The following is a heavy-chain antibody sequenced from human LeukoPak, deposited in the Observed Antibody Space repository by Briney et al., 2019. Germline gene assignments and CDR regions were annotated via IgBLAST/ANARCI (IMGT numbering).Heavy chain of an antibody. D-gene: IGHD2-15*01. CDR2: IYYSGST. Sequence: SETLSLTCTVSGGSISSRSYYWGWIRQPPGKGLEWIGSIYYSGSTYYNPSLKSRVTISVDTSKNQFSLKLSSVTAADTAVYYCARLYCSSGICYLDYWGQGNLDSVSS. CDR3: ARLYCSSGICYLDY. J-gene: IGHJ4*02. CDR1: GGSISSRSYY. V-gene: IGHV4-39*01.